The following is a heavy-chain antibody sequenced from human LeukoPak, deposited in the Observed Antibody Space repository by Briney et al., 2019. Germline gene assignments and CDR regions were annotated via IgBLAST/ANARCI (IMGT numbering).Heavy chain of an antibody. D-gene: IGHD2-2*01. Sequence: GGSLRLSCAASGFTFSSYAMRWGRQAPGKGLEWVSAISGSGCSTYDADAVKCRFTSSRDNSKNTLSLQLNSLRAEDTAVSYCARPQQGYCSSTSCPTWFAPWGQGTLVTVSS. V-gene: IGHV3-23*01. CDR3: ARPQQGYCSSTSCPTWFAP. J-gene: IGHJ5*02. CDR1: GFTFSSYA. CDR2: ISGSGCST.